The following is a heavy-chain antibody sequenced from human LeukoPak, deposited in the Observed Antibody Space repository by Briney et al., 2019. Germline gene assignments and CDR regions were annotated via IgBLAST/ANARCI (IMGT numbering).Heavy chain of an antibody. J-gene: IGHJ4*02. Sequence: GESLRISCKGSGYSFTSYWISWVRQMPGKGLEWMGRIDPSDSYTNYSPSFQGHVTISADKSISTAYLQWSSLKASDTAMYYCARHVNYYDSSGYYPKNDYWGQGTLVTVSS. CDR1: GYSFTSYW. D-gene: IGHD3-22*01. CDR3: ARHVNYYDSSGYYPKNDY. V-gene: IGHV5-10-1*01. CDR2: IDPSDSYT.